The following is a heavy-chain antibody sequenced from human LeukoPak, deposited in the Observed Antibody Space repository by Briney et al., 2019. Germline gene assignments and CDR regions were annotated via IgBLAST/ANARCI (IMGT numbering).Heavy chain of an antibody. Sequence: PSETLSLTCTVSGGSVSDYYWSWIRQSPGKGLEWIGYIYYTETSYNPSLKSRVTISVETSKNQFSLKLSSVTAADTAVYYCARVTGYMIEDYFDYWGQGTLVTVSS. CDR3: ARVTGYMIEDYFDY. CDR2: IYYTET. D-gene: IGHD3-22*01. V-gene: IGHV4-59*02. J-gene: IGHJ4*02. CDR1: GGSVSDYY.